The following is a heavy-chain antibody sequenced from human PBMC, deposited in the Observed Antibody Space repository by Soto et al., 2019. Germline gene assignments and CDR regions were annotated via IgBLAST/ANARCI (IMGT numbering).Heavy chain of an antibody. CDR3: ARILRNNHHPPDY. D-gene: IGHD4-17*01. Sequence: QVTLKESGPVLVKPTETLTLTCTVSGISLSNDRTGVAWIRQPPGKALEWLAHIFSNDEKSSSTSLKSRVTISKDTSKSLVVLTMTNVDPVDTATYYRARILRNNHHPPDYWGQGTLVTVSS. CDR1: GISLSNDRTG. V-gene: IGHV2-26*01. J-gene: IGHJ4*02. CDR2: IFSNDEK.